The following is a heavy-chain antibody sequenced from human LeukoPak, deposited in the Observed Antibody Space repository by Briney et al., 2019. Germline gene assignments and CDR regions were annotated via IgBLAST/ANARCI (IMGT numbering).Heavy chain of an antibody. CDR3: ARGVLVLWAFDI. CDR2: ISGSGGST. V-gene: IGHV3-23*01. J-gene: IGHJ3*02. CDR1: GFTFSSYV. Sequence: PGGSLRLSCAASGFTFSSYVMNWVRQAPGKGLEWVSAISGSGGSTYYADSVKGRFTISRDNSKNTLYLQMNSLRAEDTAVYYCARGVLVLWAFDIWGQGTMVTVSS. D-gene: IGHD6-13*01.